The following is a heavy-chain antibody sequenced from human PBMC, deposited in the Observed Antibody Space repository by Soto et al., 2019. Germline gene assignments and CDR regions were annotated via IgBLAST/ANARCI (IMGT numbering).Heavy chain of an antibody. D-gene: IGHD1-26*01. CDR3: AKRLLRATTLSVLDY. J-gene: IGHJ4*02. V-gene: IGHV3-30*18. CDR2: LSYDGSKE. Sequence: GGSLRLSCAASGFTFSSFGMHWVRQAPGKGLEWVALLSYDGSKEYYADSVKGRFSVSRDNSKNTLYLQMNSLRVEDTAVYFCAKRLLRATTLSVLDYWGRGTLVTVSS. CDR1: GFTFSSFG.